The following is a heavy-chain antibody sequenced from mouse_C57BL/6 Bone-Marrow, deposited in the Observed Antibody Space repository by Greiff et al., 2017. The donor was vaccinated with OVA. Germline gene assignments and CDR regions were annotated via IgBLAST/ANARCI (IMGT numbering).Heavy chain of an antibody. CDR1: GFTFSSYA. V-gene: IGHV5-9-1*02. CDR3: TRDHLPLDY. Sequence: EVNVVESGEGLVKPGGSLKLSCAASGFTFSSYAMSWVRQTPEKRLEWVAYISSGGDYIYYADTVKGRFTISRDNARNTLYLQMSSLKSEDTAMYYCTRDHLPLDYWGQGTTLTVSS. CDR2: ISSGGDYI. J-gene: IGHJ2*01.